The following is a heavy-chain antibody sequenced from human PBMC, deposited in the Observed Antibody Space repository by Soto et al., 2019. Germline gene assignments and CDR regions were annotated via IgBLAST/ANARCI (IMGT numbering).Heavy chain of an antibody. CDR3: AKVFYYYDSSGYYYFDY. D-gene: IGHD3-22*01. Sequence: GGSLRLSCAASGFTFSSYAVSWVRQAPGKGPEWISSISGSGSTIYYADSVKGRFTISRDNSKNTLYLQMSSLRAEDTAVYYCAKVFYYYDSSGYYYFDYWGQGTLVTVSS. J-gene: IGHJ4*02. CDR1: GFTFSSYA. CDR2: ISGSGSTI. V-gene: IGHV3-23*01.